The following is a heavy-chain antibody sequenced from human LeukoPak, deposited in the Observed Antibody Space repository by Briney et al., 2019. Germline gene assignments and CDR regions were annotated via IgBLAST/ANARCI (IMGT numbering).Heavy chain of an antibody. CDR2: IYNDGSST. V-gene: IGHV3-74*01. J-gene: IGHJ3*02. CDR3: ARVRGGSGRSYAADAFDI. D-gene: IGHD1-26*01. CDR1: GFTVSSNY. Sequence: GGSLRLSCAASGFTVSSNYMSWVRQAPGKGLEWVSRIYNDGSSTSYADSVKGRFTISRDNAKSTLYLQMNSLRAEDTAVYYCARVRGGSGRSYAADAFDIWGQGTMVTVSS.